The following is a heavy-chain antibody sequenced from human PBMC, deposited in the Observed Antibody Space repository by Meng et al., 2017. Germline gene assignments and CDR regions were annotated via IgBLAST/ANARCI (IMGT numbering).Heavy chain of an antibody. V-gene: IGHV3-33*01. CDR2: IWYGGSNK. D-gene: IGHD6-19*01. CDR3: ARVVYSSGWSFDY. Sequence: GALVEAGGGVDQPGMSLGLSCAASGFNFSSDGMHWVRQAPGKGLEWVAVIWYGGSNKYYADSVKGRFTISRDNSKNTLYLQMNSLRAEDTAVYYCARVVYSSGWSFDYWGQGTLVTVSS. CDR1: GFNFSSDG. J-gene: IGHJ4*02.